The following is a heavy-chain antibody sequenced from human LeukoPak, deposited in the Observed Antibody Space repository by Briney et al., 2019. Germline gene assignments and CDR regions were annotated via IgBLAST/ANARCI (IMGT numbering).Heavy chain of an antibody. V-gene: IGHV4-4*02. CDR1: GGSISSSNW. D-gene: IGHD1-26*01. Sequence: SETLSLTCAVSGGSISSSNWWSWVRQPPGKGLEWIGEIYHSGSTNYNPSLKSRVTISVDTSKNQFSLKLSSVTAADTAVYYCARDDTATGYVDYWGQGTLVTVSS. CDR3: ARDDTATGYVDY. CDR2: IYHSGST. J-gene: IGHJ4*02.